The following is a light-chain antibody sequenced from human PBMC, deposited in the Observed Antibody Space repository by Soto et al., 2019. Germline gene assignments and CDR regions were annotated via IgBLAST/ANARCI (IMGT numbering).Light chain of an antibody. CDR3: QQFYDLPIT. CDR1: QDISDV. CDR2: DAS. V-gene: IGKV1-33*01. J-gene: IGKJ5*01. Sequence: DIQMTQSPAALSASVGDRVTITCQASQDISDVLNWYQQQPGKAPKVLIYDASKLQTGVPSRFSGCGSGKDFTFTITSLHPDDSGTYYCQQFYDLPITFGQGTRLEIK.